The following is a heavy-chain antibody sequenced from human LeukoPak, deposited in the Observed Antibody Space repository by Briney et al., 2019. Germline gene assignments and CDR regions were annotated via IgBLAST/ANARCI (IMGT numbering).Heavy chain of an antibody. CDR3: ARDSGYSSGWFVDWFDP. J-gene: IGHJ5*02. V-gene: IGHV4-38-2*02. CDR2: IYTSGST. D-gene: IGHD6-19*01. Sequence: SETLSLICTVSGYSMTSGYYWGWIRQPPGKGLEWIGRIYTSGSTNYNPSLKSRVTMSVDTSKNQFSLKLSSVTAADTAVYYCARDSGYSSGWFVDWFDPWGQGTLVTVSS. CDR1: GYSMTSGYY.